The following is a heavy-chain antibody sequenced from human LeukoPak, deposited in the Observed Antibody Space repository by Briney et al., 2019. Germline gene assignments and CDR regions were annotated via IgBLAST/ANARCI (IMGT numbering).Heavy chain of an antibody. V-gene: IGHV4-61*02. CDR1: GGSISSGSYY. CDR2: IYTSGST. D-gene: IGHD6-19*01. J-gene: IGHJ6*02. CDR3: ARDREALYSSGWLKGSGMDV. Sequence: SQTLSLTCTVSGGSISSGSYYWSWIRQPAGKGLEWIGRIYTSGSTNYNPSLKSRVTISVDTSKNQFSLKLSSVTAADTAVYYCARDREALYSSGWLKGSGMDVWGQGTTVTVSS.